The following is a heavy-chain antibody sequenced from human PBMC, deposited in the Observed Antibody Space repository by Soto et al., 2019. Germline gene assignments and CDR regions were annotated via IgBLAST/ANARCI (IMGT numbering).Heavy chain of an antibody. D-gene: IGHD2-15*01. CDR3: AKDSGTDIVVVAFDY. CDR2: ISWNSGSI. Sequence: GGSLRLSCAASGFTFDDYAMHWVRQAPGKGLEWVSGISWNSGSIGYADSVKGRFTISRDNAKNSLYLQMNSLRAEDTALYYCAKDSGTDIVVVAFDYWGQGTLVTVSS. V-gene: IGHV3-9*01. J-gene: IGHJ4*02. CDR1: GFTFDDYA.